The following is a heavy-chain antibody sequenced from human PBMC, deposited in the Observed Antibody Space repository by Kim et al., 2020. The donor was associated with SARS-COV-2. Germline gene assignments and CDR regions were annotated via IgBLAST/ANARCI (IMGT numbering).Heavy chain of an antibody. Sequence: SLKSRVTISVDTSKTQFSLKLSSVTAADTAVYYCARVFVVPAASEYYFDYWGQGTLVTVSS. CDR3: ARVFVVPAASEYYFDY. J-gene: IGHJ4*02. D-gene: IGHD2-2*01. V-gene: IGHV4-59*01.